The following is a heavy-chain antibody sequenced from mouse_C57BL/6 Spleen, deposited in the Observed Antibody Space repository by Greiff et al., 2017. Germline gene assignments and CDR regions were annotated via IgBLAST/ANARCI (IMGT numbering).Heavy chain of an antibody. CDR3: ASNLQRFAY. J-gene: IGHJ3*01. CDR2: IYPGDGDT. CDR1: GYAFSSYW. D-gene: IGHD2-1*01. V-gene: IGHV1-80*01. Sequence: VTLPESGAELVKPGASVKISCKASGYAFSSYWMNWVKQRPGKGLEWIGQIYPGDGDTNYNGKFKGKATLTADKSSSTAYMQLSSLAAEDSAVYFCASNLQRFAYWGQGTLVTVSA.